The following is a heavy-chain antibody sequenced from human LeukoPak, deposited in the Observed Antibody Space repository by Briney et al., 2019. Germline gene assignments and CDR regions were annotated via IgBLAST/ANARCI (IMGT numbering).Heavy chain of an antibody. Sequence: SETLSLTCTVPGGSISSYYWSWIRQPPEKELEWIGYIYNSGSTNYNPSLKSRVTLSVDTSKNQLSLKLSSVTAADTALYYCARAGSGYSFDYWGQGTLVTVSS. CDR1: GGSISSYY. CDR3: ARAGSGYSFDY. J-gene: IGHJ4*02. V-gene: IGHV4-59*01. D-gene: IGHD3-3*01. CDR2: IYNSGST.